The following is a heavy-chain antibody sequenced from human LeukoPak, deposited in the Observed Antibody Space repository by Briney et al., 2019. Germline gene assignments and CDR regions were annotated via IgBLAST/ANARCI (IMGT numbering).Heavy chain of an antibody. CDR3: ARTISYYYGMDV. CDR2: INYSGST. J-gene: IGHJ6*02. CDR1: GGSSSSHY. V-gene: IGHV4-59*11. D-gene: IGHD3-3*01. Sequence: SETLSLTCSVPGGSSSSHYWSWIRQPPGKGPEWIGYINYSGSTNYNPSLESRVTISVDTSRKQFSLKLSSVTAADTAVYYCARTISYYYGMDVWGQGTTVTVSS.